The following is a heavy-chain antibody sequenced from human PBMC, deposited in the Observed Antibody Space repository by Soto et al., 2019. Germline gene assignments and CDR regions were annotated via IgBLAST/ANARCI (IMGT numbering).Heavy chain of an antibody. CDR3: ARHYRSFTMVRGLLSYYFGMDV. V-gene: IGHV4-39*01. J-gene: IGHJ6*02. CDR2: IYYSGRT. D-gene: IGHD3-10*01. CDR1: GIPSRSSSNF. Sequence: SLTCTFSGIPSRSSSNFWGWLRQTPRKGLEWIGSIYYSGRTYYNPSLKSRVTISVATSKNQFSLTLSSGTAADTAVYYCARHYRSFTMVRGLLSYYFGMDVWGQGTTVT.